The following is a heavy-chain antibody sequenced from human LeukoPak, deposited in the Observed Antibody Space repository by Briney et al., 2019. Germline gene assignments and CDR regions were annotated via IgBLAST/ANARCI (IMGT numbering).Heavy chain of an antibody. CDR1: GFAVSNNY. Sequence: GGSLRLSCAASGFAVSNNYMTWVRLAPGKGLEWVSVIYKDGSTYYADSVKGRFTISRDNSKNTVYLQMNSLRAEDTAVYYCARGYCSGRSCYMWYSDYWGQGTLVTVSS. CDR2: IYKDGST. D-gene: IGHD2-15*01. V-gene: IGHV3-53*01. J-gene: IGHJ4*02. CDR3: ARGYCSGRSCYMWYSDY.